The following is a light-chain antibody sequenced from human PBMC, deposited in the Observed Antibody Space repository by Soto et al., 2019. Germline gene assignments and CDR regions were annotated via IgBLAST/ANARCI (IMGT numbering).Light chain of an antibody. CDR2: DAS. CDR3: QQYNSYPIT. V-gene: IGKV1-5*01. CDR1: QSISSW. Sequence: DIQMTQSPSTLSASVGDRVTITCRASQSISSWLAWYQQKPGKAPNLLVYDASSLESGVPSRFSGSGYGTEFTLTISSLQPDDFATYYCQQYNSYPITFGQGTRLEIK. J-gene: IGKJ5*01.